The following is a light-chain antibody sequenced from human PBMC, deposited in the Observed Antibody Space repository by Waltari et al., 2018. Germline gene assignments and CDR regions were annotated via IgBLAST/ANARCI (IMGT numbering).Light chain of an antibody. V-gene: IGKV3-11*01. J-gene: IGKJ4*01. CDR1: QSVSSY. CDR3: QQRSSWPLT. Sequence: EIALTQSPATLSLSPGERVTLSSRASQSVSSYLAWYQQKPGQAPRLLSYEASNRATGIPARFSSSGSGTDFTLIISSLEPEDFAVYYCQQRSSWPLTFGGGTKVEIK. CDR2: EAS.